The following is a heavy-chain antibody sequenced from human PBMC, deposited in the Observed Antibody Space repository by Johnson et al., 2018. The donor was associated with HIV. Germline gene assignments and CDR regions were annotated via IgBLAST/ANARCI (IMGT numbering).Heavy chain of an antibody. Sequence: VQLVESGGGLVKPGGSLRLSCVVSGLSFSNHAIYWVRQAPGKGLRWVPILLHDANGQHYADSVKGRFAISRGYSKNTLYLQMNSLRAEDTAVYYCARGRWLHLGAFDIWGQGTMVTVSS. V-gene: IGHV3-30*09. CDR2: LLHDANGQ. CDR1: GLSFSNHA. J-gene: IGHJ3*02. D-gene: IGHD5-24*01. CDR3: ARGRWLHLGAFDI.